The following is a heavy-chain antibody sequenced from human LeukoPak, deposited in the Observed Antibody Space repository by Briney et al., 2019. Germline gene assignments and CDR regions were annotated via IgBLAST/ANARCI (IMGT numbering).Heavy chain of an antibody. V-gene: IGHV1-18*01. CDR3: ARADGGYYYYYMDV. J-gene: IGHJ6*03. Sequence: ASVKVSCKASGYTFNGYGINWVRQALGQGLEWLGWISPYKDTPYYTQQVQGRVTLTIDTSTSTAHMELRSLRSDDTAVYYCARADGGYYYYYMDVWGKGTTVTVSS. CDR2: ISPYKDTP. D-gene: IGHD3-10*01. CDR1: GYTFNGYG.